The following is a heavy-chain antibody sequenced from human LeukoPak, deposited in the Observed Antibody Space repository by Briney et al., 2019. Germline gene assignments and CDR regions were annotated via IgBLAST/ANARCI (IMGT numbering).Heavy chain of an antibody. Sequence: SETLSLTCTVSTYSISSGYYWGWIRQPPGKGLEWIGNIYHNGNTYYNPSLKSRVTISVDTSKKQFSLKLRTTTAADTAVHYCARIEAVTRGYNHAYYFDYWGQGTLVTVSS. CDR1: TYSISSGYY. CDR2: IYHNGNT. V-gene: IGHV4-38-2*02. CDR3: ARIEAVTRGYNHAYYFDY. J-gene: IGHJ4*02. D-gene: IGHD5-18*01.